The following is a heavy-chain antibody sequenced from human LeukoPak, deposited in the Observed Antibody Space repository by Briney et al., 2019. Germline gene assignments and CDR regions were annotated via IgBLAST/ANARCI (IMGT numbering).Heavy chain of an antibody. CDR2: IYYSGST. D-gene: IGHD3-3*01. V-gene: IGHV4-39*07. J-gene: IGHJ3*02. CDR1: GGSISSSSYY. Sequence: SETLSLTCTVSGGSISSSSYYWGWIRQPPGKGLEWIGSIYYSGSTYYSPSLKSRVTISVDTSKNQFSLKLSSVTAADTAVYYCARGLRLEYYDFWSGYYRGNAFDIWGQGTMVTVSS. CDR3: ARGLRLEYYDFWSGYYRGNAFDI.